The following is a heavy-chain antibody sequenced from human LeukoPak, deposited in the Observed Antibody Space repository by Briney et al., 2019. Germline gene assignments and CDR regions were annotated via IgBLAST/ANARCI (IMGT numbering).Heavy chain of an antibody. D-gene: IGHD6-13*01. CDR1: GFTVSSNY. CDR2: ISGSGGST. J-gene: IGHJ4*02. V-gene: IGHV3-23*01. CDR3: ARAYSSSWYRHIDY. Sequence: GGSLRPSCAASGFTVSSNYMSWVRQAPGKGLEWVSAISGSGGSTYYADSVKGRFAISRDNSKNTLYLQMNSLRAEDTAVYYCARAYSSSWYRHIDYWGQGTLVTVSS.